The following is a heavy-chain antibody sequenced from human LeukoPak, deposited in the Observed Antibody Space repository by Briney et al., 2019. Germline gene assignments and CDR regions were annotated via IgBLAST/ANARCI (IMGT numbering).Heavy chain of an antibody. CDR2: IIPILGIA. Sequence: SVKVSCKASEAPFSGFAFGWVRQPPGQGLGWRGRIIPILGIANYAQKFQGRVTITADKSTSTAYMELSSLRSDDTAVYYCARSGLIYYDSSGYSGYWGQGTLVTVSS. CDR3: ARSGLIYYDSSGYSGY. V-gene: IGHV1-69*04. CDR1: EAPFSGFA. D-gene: IGHD3-22*01. J-gene: IGHJ4*02.